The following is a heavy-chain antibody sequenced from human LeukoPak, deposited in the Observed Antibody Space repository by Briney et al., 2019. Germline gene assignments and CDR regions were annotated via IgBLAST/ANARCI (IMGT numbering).Heavy chain of an antibody. CDR2: IIPIFGTA. V-gene: IGHV1-69*06. D-gene: IGHD3-22*01. CDR1: GGTFSSYA. Sequence: SVKVSCKASGGTFSSYAISWVRQAPGQGLEWMGGIIPIFGTANYAQKFQGRVTITADKSTSTAYMELRSLRSDDTAVYFCARDGHRMYYYESSDYRFDSWGQGTLVTVSS. J-gene: IGHJ4*02. CDR3: ARDGHRMYYYESSDYRFDS.